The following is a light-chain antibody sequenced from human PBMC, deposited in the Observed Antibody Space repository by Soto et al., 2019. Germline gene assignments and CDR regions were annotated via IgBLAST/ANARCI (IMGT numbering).Light chain of an antibody. Sequence: QLVLTQPPSASGTPGQRVTISCSGSSSNIRSNYVYWYQQLPGTAPKLLIYRNNQRPSGVPDRFSGSKSGTSASLAISGLRSEDEADYYCAAWDDSLSAVVFGGGTKLTVL. J-gene: IGLJ2*01. V-gene: IGLV1-47*01. CDR3: AAWDDSLSAVV. CDR1: SSNIRSNY. CDR2: RNN.